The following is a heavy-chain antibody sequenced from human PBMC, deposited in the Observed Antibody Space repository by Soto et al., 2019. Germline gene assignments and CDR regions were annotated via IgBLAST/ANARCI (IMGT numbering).Heavy chain of an antibody. D-gene: IGHD3-22*01. CDR1: GGSISSYY. Sequence: PSETLSLTCTVSGGSISSYYWSWIRQPPGKGLEWIGYIYYSGSTNYNPSLKSRVTISVDTSKNQFSLKLNSVTAADTAVHYCAGRASRYYYDSSGYFDYWGQGTLVTVSS. CDR2: IYYSGST. CDR3: AGRASRYYYDSSGYFDY. V-gene: IGHV4-59*01. J-gene: IGHJ4*02.